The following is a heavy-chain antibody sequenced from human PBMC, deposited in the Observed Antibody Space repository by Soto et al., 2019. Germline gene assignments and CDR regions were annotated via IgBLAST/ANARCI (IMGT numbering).Heavy chain of an antibody. D-gene: IGHD3-3*01. CDR1: GFTFSNYA. J-gene: IGHJ4*02. CDR3: ASAYYDFWSGCRD. V-gene: IGHV3-30-3*01. Sequence: QVHLVESGGGVVQPGRSLRLSCAASGFTFSNYALHWVRQAPGKGLEWLSLISYDGSNTYYADSVKGRFTISRDNFKNTLYLQINNLRSEDTAVYYCASAYYDFWSGCRDSGQGTLVTVSS. CDR2: ISYDGSNT.